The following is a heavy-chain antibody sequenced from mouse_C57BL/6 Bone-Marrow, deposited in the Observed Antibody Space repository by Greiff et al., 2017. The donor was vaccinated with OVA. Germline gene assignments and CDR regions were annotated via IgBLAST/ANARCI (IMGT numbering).Heavy chain of an antibody. D-gene: IGHD3-2*02. Sequence: QVQLQQSGAELARPGASVKLSCKASGYTFTSYGISWVKQRTGQGLEWIGEIYPRSGNTYYNEKFKGKATLTADKSSSTAYMELRSLTSEDSAVYFCAREANSPWFAYWGQGTLVTVSA. CDR1: GYTFTSYG. CDR3: AREANSPWFAY. J-gene: IGHJ3*01. CDR2: IYPRSGNT. V-gene: IGHV1-81*01.